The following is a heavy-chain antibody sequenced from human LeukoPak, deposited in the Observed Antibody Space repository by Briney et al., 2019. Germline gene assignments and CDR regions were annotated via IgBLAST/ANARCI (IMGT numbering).Heavy chain of an antibody. V-gene: IGHV3-9*01. CDR2: VTWNTGSI. D-gene: IGHD6-13*01. J-gene: IGHJ6*03. CDR3: AKDSAAGSSYYYYSYMDV. Sequence: GGSLRLSCAASGFTFDDYAMHWVRQAPGKGLEWVSGVTWNTGSIGYADSVKGRFTISRDNAKNSLYLQMNSLRAEDTALYYCAKDSAAGSSYYYYSYMDVWGKGTTVTVSS. CDR1: GFTFDDYA.